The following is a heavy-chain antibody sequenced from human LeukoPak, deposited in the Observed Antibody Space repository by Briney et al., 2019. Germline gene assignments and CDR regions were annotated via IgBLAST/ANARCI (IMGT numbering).Heavy chain of an antibody. D-gene: IGHD6-13*01. CDR2: INWSGGIT. CDR3: AKRAVRSSSWSSFDY. J-gene: IGHJ4*02. Sequence: AGGSLRLACAVSGFTFSSYWMTWVRQAPGKWLGWVSLINWSGGITYYAHSRNGRFTISSDNSKNTLYLQMNSLIADNTAFYYCAKRAVRSSSWSSFDYWGQGTVVTLPS. V-gene: IGHV3-23*01. CDR1: GFTFSSYW.